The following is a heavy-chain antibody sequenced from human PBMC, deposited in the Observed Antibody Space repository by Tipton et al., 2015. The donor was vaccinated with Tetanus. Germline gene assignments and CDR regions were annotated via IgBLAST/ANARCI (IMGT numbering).Heavy chain of an antibody. D-gene: IGHD4-23*01. J-gene: IGHJ2*01. Sequence: GLVKPSDTLSLSCSVSGDSISSDSFFWGWIRQPPGKGLEWIASMSHNGRTHYNPSLKSRVTISVDTSKNQFSLEVRSVTAADTAVYYCATMTPVDWYFDLWGRGTLVTVSS. V-gene: IGHV4-39*07. CDR2: MSHNGRT. CDR1: GDSISSDSFF. CDR3: ATMTPVDWYFDL.